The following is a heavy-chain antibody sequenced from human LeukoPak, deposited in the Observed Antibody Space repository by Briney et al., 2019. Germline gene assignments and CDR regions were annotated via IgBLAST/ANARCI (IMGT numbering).Heavy chain of an antibody. CDR2: ISPNSGGT. CDR3: ARDRAVATIGGVDY. CDR1: GYTFTGYY. Sequence: GASVKVSCKASGYTFTGYYMHWVRQAPGQGLEWMGWISPNSGGTNYAQKFQGRVTMTRDTSNSTAYMELSSLRSDDTAVYYCARDRAVATIGGVDYWGQGTLVTVSS. J-gene: IGHJ4*02. D-gene: IGHD5-12*01. V-gene: IGHV1-2*02.